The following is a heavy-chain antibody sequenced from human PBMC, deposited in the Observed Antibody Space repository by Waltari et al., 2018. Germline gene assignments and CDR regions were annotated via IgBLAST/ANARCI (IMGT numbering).Heavy chain of an antibody. CDR3: ARDLRGSGSYYDYYYGMDV. D-gene: IGHD1-26*01. Sequence: QVQLQESGPGLVKPSETLSLTCTVSGGSISSYYWSWIRQPPGKGLEWIGYIYYSGSTNYNPSLKSLVTISVDTSKNQFALKLSSVTAADTAVYYCARDLRGSGSYYDYYYGMDVWGQGTTVTVSS. J-gene: IGHJ6*02. CDR2: IYYSGST. V-gene: IGHV4-59*01. CDR1: GGSISSYY.